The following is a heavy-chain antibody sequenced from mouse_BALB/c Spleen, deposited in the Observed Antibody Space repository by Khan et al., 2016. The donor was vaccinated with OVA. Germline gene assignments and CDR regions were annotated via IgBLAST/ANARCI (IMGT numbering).Heavy chain of an antibody. CDR2: IDPANGNT. CDR3: SRPLYYYDALDY. Sequence: VQLQQPGAELVKPGVSVKLSCTASGFNIKDTYIHWMNQRPEQGLEWIGRIDPANGNTKFDPKFLGKATITADTYSNTAYLKLSSLTSEDTAVYYCSRPLYYYDALDYWGQGTSVTVSS. D-gene: IGHD1-1*01. J-gene: IGHJ4*01. V-gene: IGHV14-3*02. CDR1: GFNIKDTY.